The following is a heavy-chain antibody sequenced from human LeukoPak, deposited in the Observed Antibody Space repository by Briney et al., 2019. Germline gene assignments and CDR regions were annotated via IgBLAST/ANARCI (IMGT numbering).Heavy chain of an antibody. V-gene: IGHV1-69*13. Sequence: GASVKVSCKASGGTFSSYAMTWVRQAPGQGLEWMGGIIPIFGTPYYAQRFQGRVTITADESTSTAYMELSSLRSEDTAVYYCARASRGQVEGATWEYYFYCLDVWGKGTTVTVSS. J-gene: IGHJ6*03. CDR2: IIPIFGTP. CDR1: GGTFSSYA. D-gene: IGHD1-26*01. CDR3: ARASRGQVEGATWEYYFYCLDV.